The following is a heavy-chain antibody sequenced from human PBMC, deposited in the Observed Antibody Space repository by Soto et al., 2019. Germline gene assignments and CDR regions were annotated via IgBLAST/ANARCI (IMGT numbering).Heavy chain of an antibody. CDR3: VRGSYNYMDV. CDR1: GFVFSDNA. V-gene: IGHV3-33*01. Sequence: QEQLVESGGGVVQPGRSLRLSCAASGFVFSDNAIHWVRQAPGQGLEWVAVIWGDESKRYYADSVTGRFSISRDNSKSMLYQQMDSLRVEDTAVYYGVRGSYNYMDVWGEGTTVTVSS. J-gene: IGHJ6*03. CDR2: IWGDESKR.